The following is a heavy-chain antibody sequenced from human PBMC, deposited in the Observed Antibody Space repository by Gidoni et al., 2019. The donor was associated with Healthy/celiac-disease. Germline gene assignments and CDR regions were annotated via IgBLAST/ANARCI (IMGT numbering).Heavy chain of an antibody. J-gene: IGHJ4*02. V-gene: IGHV3-33*08. Sequence: QVQLVESGGGVVQPGRSLRLSCAASGFTFSSYGMHWVRQAPGKGLEWVAVIWYDGSNKYYADSVKGRFTISRDNSKNTLYLQMNSLRAEDTAVYYCAREDGHGEIDYWGQGTLVTVSS. D-gene: IGHD2-21*01. CDR2: IWYDGSNK. CDR3: AREDGHGEIDY. CDR1: GFTFSSYG.